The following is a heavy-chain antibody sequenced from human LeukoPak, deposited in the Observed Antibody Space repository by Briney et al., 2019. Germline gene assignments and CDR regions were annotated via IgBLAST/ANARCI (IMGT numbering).Heavy chain of an antibody. Sequence: ASVKVSCKASGYTFTSYYMHWVRQAPGQGLEWMGIINPSGGSTSYAQKFQGRVTMTRDTSISTAYMELSRLRSDDTAVYYCARQHDYYDSSGYFEYFQHWGQGTLVTVSS. CDR2: INPSGGST. D-gene: IGHD3-22*01. J-gene: IGHJ1*01. V-gene: IGHV1-46*01. CDR1: GYTFTSYY. CDR3: ARQHDYYDSSGYFEYFQH.